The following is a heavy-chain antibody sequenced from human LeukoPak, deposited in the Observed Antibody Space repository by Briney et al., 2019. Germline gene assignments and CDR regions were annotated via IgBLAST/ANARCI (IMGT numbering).Heavy chain of an antibody. D-gene: IGHD3-10*01. J-gene: IGHJ4*02. V-gene: IGHV3-23*01. Sequence: PGGSLRLSCAASGFTFSSYAMSWVRQAPGKGLEWVSAISGSGGSTYYADSVKGRFTISRDNSKNTLYLQMNSLRAEDTAVYYCAKDPTNDYYGSGSPDYWGQGTLVTVSS. CDR2: ISGSGGST. CDR3: AKDPTNDYYGSGSPDY. CDR1: GFTFSSYA.